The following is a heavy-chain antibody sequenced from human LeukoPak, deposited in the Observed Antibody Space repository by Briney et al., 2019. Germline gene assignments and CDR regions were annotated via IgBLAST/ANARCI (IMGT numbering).Heavy chain of an antibody. CDR2: ISSGGSTI. V-gene: IGHV3-48*03. CDR3: ARDRAATGWFDP. CDR1: GFTFSSYE. D-gene: IGHD2-15*01. J-gene: IGHJ5*02. Sequence: GGSLRLSCAASGFTFSSYEMNWVRQAPGKGLEGVSYISSGGSTIYYADSVKGRFTISRDNTKNSLYLQTNSLRPEDTAVYYCARDRAATGWFDPWGQGTLVTVSS.